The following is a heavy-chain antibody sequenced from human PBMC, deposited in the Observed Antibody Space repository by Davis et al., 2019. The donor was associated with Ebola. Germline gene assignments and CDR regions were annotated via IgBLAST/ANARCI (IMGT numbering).Heavy chain of an antibody. V-gene: IGHV3-48*02. J-gene: IGHJ4*02. CDR3: ARGRPSTVTKGFYFDY. CDR2: ISSSGSTI. D-gene: IGHD4-17*01. Sequence: GESLKISCAASGFTFSSYWMSWLRQAPGKGLEWVSYISSSGSTIYYADSLKGRFTISRDNAKNSLYLQMNSLRDEDTAVYYCARGRPSTVTKGFYFDYWGQGTLVTVSS. CDR1: GFTFSSYW.